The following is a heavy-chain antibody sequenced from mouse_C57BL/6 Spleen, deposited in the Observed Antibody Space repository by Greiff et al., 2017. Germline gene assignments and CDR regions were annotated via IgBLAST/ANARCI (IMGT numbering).Heavy chain of an antibody. CDR3: ARQSNDAMDY. V-gene: IGHV14-2*01. Sequence: EVQVVESGAELVKPGASVKLSCTASGFNIKDYYMHWVKQRTEQGLEWIGRIDPEDGETKYAPKFQGKATITADTSANTAYLQRSSLTSEATAVYYCARQSNDAMDYWGQGTSVTVSS. J-gene: IGHJ4*01. CDR1: GFNIKDYY. D-gene: IGHD2-5*01. CDR2: IDPEDGET.